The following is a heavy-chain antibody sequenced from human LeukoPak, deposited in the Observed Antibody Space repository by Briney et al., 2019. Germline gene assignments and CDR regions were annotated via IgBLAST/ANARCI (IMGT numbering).Heavy chain of an antibody. J-gene: IGHJ4*02. CDR3: ASPGVGTGDGTRFDY. CDR1: GYSISSGYY. V-gene: IGHV4-38-2*01. CDR2: IYHSGST. D-gene: IGHD7-27*01. Sequence: SETLSLTCAVSGYSISSGYYWGWIRRPPGKGLEWIGSIYHSGSTYYNPSLKSRVTISVDTSKNQFSLKLSSATAADTAVYYCASPGVGTGDGTRFDYWGQGTLVTVSS.